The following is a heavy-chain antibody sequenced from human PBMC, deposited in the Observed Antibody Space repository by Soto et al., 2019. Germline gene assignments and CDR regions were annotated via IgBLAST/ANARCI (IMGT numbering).Heavy chain of an antibody. Sequence: SETRSLTCTVSGDSVSSGSYYWRWIRQPPGKGLEWIGYIYYSGSTNYNPSLKSRVTISVDTSKNQFSLKLSSVTAADTAVYYCAREGLGSYFDYWGQGTLVTVS. J-gene: IGHJ4*02. CDR2: IYYSGST. CDR3: AREGLGSYFDY. V-gene: IGHV4-61*01. CDR1: GDSVSSGSYY.